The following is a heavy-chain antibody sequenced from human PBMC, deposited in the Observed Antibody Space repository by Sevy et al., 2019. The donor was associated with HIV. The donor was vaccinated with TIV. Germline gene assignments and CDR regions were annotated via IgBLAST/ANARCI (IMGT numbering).Heavy chain of an antibody. Sequence: SETLSLTCAVYGGSFSGYYWSWIRQPPGKGLEWIGEINHSGSTNYNPSIKSRVTISVDTSKNQFSLKLSSVTAADTAVYYCARDYGDYVDYYYYYYMDVWGKGTTVTVSS. J-gene: IGHJ6*03. CDR2: INHSGST. V-gene: IGHV4-34*01. D-gene: IGHD4-17*01. CDR1: GGSFSGYY. CDR3: ARDYGDYVDYYYYYYMDV.